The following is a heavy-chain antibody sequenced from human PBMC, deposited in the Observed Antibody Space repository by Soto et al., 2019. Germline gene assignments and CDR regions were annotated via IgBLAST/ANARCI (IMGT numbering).Heavy chain of an antibody. CDR2: VSTNGANT. CDR1: GFTFSAYA. Sequence: GGSLRLSCAASGFTFSAYAMHWVRQAPGKGPEYVSGVSTNGANTYYADSVKGRFTISRDNSKNTLYLQMGSLRAEDMAVYYCARVFYDSGGSYCDYWGQGTLVTVSS. D-gene: IGHD3-22*01. V-gene: IGHV3-64*02. J-gene: IGHJ4*02. CDR3: ARVFYDSGGSYCDY.